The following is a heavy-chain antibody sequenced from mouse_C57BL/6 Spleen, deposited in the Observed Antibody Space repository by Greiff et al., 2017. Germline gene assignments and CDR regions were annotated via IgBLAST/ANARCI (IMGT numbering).Heavy chain of an antibody. V-gene: IGHV1-59*01. CDR1: GYTFTSYW. CDR2: IDPSNSYT. J-gene: IGHJ4*01. Sequence: QVQLQQPGAELARPGTSVKLSCKASGYTFTSYWMHWVKQRPGQGLEWIGEIDPSNSYTNYNQKFKGKATLTVDKSSSTAYMLLSSLTSEDSAVYYFARRDYSDYAGDYAMDYWGQGTSVTVSS. CDR3: ARRDYSDYAGDYAMDY. D-gene: IGHD2-4*01.